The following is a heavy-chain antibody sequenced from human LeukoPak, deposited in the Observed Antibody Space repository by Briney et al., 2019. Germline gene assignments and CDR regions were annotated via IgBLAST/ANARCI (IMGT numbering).Heavy chain of an antibody. V-gene: IGHV4-59*08. CDR2: IYYNGST. D-gene: IGHD3-9*01. J-gene: IGHJ4*02. CDR3: ARGEEDYDILTGYLWYFDY. CDR1: GGSISSYY. Sequence: SETLSLTCTVSGGSISSYYWSWIRQPPGKGLEWIGYIYYNGSTNYNPSLKSRVTISVDTSKNQFSLKLSSVTAADTAVYYCARGEEDYDILTGYLWYFDYWGQGTLVTVSS.